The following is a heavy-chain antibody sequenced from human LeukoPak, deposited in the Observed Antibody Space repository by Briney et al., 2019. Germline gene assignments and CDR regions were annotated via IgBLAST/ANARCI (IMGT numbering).Heavy chain of an antibody. CDR2: INHSGST. CDR3: ASLCSGGSCYLDAFDI. J-gene: IGHJ3*02. D-gene: IGHD2-15*01. CDR1: GGSFSGYY. Sequence: SETLSLTCAVYGGSFSGYYWSWIRQPPGKGLEWIGEINHSGSTNYNPSLKSRVTISVDTSKNQFSLKLSSVTAADTAVYYCASLCSGGSCYLDAFDIWGQGTMVTVSS. V-gene: IGHV4-34*01.